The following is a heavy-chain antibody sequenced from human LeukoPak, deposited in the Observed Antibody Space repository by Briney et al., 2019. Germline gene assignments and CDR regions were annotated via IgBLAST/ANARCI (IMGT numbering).Heavy chain of an antibody. CDR2: IRYDGSDK. D-gene: IGHD3-22*01. V-gene: IGHV3-30*02. J-gene: IGHJ4*02. CDR3: ARESESYDSSGSTFGY. Sequence: GGSLRLSCEASGFTFSHFGMHWVRQAPGKGLEWVTFIRYDGSDKYYAESVKGRFTISRDNSKNTLYLQMNSLRAEDTAVYYCARESESYDSSGSTFGYWGQGTLVTVSS. CDR1: GFTFSHFG.